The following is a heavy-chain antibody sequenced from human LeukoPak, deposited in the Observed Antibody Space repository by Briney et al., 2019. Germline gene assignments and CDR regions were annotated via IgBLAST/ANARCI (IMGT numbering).Heavy chain of an antibody. Sequence: PSETLSLTCTVSGGSISSYYWSWIRQPPGKGLEWIGYIYYSGSTNYNPSLKSRVTISVDTSKDQFSLKLSSVTAADTAVYYCARHRNWNPLDYWGQGTLVTVSS. CDR3: ARHRNWNPLDY. V-gene: IGHV4-59*08. J-gene: IGHJ4*02. CDR1: GGSISSYY. D-gene: IGHD1-1*01. CDR2: IYYSGST.